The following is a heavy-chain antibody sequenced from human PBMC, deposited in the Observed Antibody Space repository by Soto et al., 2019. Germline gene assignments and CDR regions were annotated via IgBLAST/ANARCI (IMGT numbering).Heavy chain of an antibody. V-gene: IGHV4-4*02. Sequence: QVQLQESGPGLVKPSGTLSLTCAVSGGSITSTNWWTWVRQPPGKGLEWIGEIHHTETTSYNPSPKXRXTXXVDKSKKQFSLKLSSVTAADTAVYYCASMRTVNYYYSGLDVWGQGTTVTVSS. CDR1: GGSITSTNW. D-gene: IGHD4-17*01. CDR2: IHHTETT. CDR3: ASMRTVNYYYSGLDV. J-gene: IGHJ6*02.